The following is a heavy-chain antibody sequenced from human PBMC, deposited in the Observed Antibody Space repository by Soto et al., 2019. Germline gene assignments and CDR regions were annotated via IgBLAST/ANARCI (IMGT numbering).Heavy chain of an antibody. CDR3: AKDQSIAARTWSYYYYYGMDV. Sequence: VQLVESGGGVVQPGRSLRLSCAASGFTFSSYGMHWVRQAPGKGLEWVAVISYDGSNKYYADSVKGRFTISRDNSKNTLYLQMNSLRAEDTAVYYCAKDQSIAARTWSYYYYYGMDVWGQGTTVTVSS. D-gene: IGHD6-6*01. J-gene: IGHJ6*02. CDR1: GFTFSSYG. V-gene: IGHV3-30*18. CDR2: ISYDGSNK.